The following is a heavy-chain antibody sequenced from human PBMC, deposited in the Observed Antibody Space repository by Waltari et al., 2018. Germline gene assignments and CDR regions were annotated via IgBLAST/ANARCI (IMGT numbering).Heavy chain of an antibody. V-gene: IGHV4-34*01. CDR1: GGSFSGYY. D-gene: IGHD4-17*01. J-gene: IGHJ4*02. CDR3: ARAREDYGDRPPFDY. CDR2: INHSGST. Sequence: QVQLQQWGAGLLKPSETLSLTCAVYGGSFSGYYWSWIRQPPGKGLEWIGEINHSGSTNYNPSLKGLVTISVDTSKNQFSRKLSSVTAADTAVYYCARAREDYGDRPPFDYWGQGTLVTVSS.